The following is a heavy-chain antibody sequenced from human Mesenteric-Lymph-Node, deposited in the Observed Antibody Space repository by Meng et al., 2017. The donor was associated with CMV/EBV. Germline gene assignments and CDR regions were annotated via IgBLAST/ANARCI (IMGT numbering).Heavy chain of an antibody. J-gene: IGHJ5*02. V-gene: IGHV4-39*01. CDR1: GGSISSSSYY. CDR3: ARQVTVRFDP. CDR2: IYYSGST. Sequence: GSLRLSCTVSGGSISSSSYYWGWIRQPPGKGLEWIGSIYYSGSTYYNPSLKSRVTISVDTSKNQFSLKLSSVTAADTAVYYCARQVTVRFDPWGQGTLVTVLL.